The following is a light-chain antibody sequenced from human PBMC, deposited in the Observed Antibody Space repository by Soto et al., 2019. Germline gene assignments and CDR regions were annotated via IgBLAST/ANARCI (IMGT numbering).Light chain of an antibody. Sequence: ALQMTQSPSSLSASVGDRVTITCRASQGIRNDLGWYQQKPGKAPELLIFAASNLQGGVPSRFSGSGSGTDFTLTISSLQPEDFATYYCLQDYNYPWTFGQGTKVEIE. CDR1: QGIRND. CDR2: AAS. J-gene: IGKJ1*01. CDR3: LQDYNYPWT. V-gene: IGKV1-6*01.